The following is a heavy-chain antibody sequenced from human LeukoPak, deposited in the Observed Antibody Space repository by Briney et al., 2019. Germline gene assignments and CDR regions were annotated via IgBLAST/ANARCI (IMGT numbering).Heavy chain of an antibody. Sequence: GASVTVSCKASGYTFTGYYMHWVRQAPGQGLEWMGWINPNSGGTNYAQKFQGRVTMTRDTSISTAYMELSRLRSDDTAVYYCAGLTTAYYYYGMDVWGQGTTVTVSS. J-gene: IGHJ6*02. CDR1: GYTFTGYY. CDR2: INPNSGGT. D-gene: IGHD4-11*01. CDR3: AGLTTAYYYYGMDV. V-gene: IGHV1-2*02.